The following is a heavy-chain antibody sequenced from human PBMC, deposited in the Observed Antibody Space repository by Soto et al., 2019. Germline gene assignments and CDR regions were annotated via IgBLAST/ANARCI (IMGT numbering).Heavy chain of an antibody. J-gene: IGHJ4*02. CDR1: GGSISSSSYY. D-gene: IGHD3-22*01. CDR2: IYYSGST. V-gene: IGHV4-39*01. Sequence: SETLSLTCTVSGGSISSSSYYWGWIRQPPGKGLGWIGSIYYSGSTYYNPSLKSRVTISVDTSKNQFSLKLSSVTAADTAVYYCARHQGPLYYYDSSGYYQGDYWGQGTLVTVSS. CDR3: ARHQGPLYYYDSSGYYQGDY.